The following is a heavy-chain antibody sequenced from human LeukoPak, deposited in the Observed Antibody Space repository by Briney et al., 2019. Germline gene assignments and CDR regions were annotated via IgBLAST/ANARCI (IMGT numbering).Heavy chain of an antibody. V-gene: IGHV3-48*03. D-gene: IGHD3-10*02. J-gene: IGHJ6*04. CDR3: AELGITMIGGV. CDR2: ISSSGSTI. CDR1: GFTFSSYE. Sequence: GGSLRLSCAASGFTFSSYEMNWVRQAPGRGLEWVSYISSSGSTIYFADSVKGRFTISRDNAKNSLYLQMNSLRAEDTAVYYCAELGITMIGGVWGKGTTVTISS.